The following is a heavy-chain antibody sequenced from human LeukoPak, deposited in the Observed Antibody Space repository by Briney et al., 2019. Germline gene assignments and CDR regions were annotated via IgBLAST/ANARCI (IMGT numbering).Heavy chain of an antibody. J-gene: IGHJ5*01. V-gene: IGHV1-69*05. CDR2: IIPIFGTA. CDR1: GGTFSSYA. Sequence: ASVKVSCKASGGTFSSYAISWVRQAPGQGLEWMGGIIPIFGTANYAQKFQGRVTLTRDTSISTAYMELSRLRSDDTAVYYCARSDGFSGYSSLGDSWGQGTLVTVSS. CDR3: ARSDGFSGYSSLGDS. D-gene: IGHD3-22*01.